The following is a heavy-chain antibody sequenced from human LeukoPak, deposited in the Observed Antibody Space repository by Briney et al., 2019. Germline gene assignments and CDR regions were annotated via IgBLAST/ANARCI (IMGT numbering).Heavy chain of an antibody. CDR3: ARFSPRAMGNYLDF. V-gene: IGHV4-4*07. Sequence: PSETLSLTYTVSGGSISSHYWSWIRQPAGKGLEWIGYIYPRGSTYYNPSLKSRVILSLDKSANQFSLNLSSVTAADTAVYYCARFSPRAMGNYLDFWGQGTLVTVSS. J-gene: IGHJ4*02. CDR2: IYPRGST. CDR1: GGSISSHY. D-gene: IGHD7-27*01.